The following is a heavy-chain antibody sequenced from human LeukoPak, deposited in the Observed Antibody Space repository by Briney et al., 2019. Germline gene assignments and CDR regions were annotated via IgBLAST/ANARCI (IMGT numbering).Heavy chain of an antibody. V-gene: IGHV3-33*06. J-gene: IGHJ4*02. CDR2: IWYDGSNK. CDR1: GFTFSSYG. Sequence: PGRSLRLSWAASGFTFSSYGMHWVRQAPGKGLEWVAVIWYDGSNKYYADSVKGRFTISRDNSKNTLYLQMNSLRAEDTAVYYCAKGTYGSGSYYMYYWGQGTLVTVSS. D-gene: IGHD3-10*01. CDR3: AKGTYGSGSYYMYY.